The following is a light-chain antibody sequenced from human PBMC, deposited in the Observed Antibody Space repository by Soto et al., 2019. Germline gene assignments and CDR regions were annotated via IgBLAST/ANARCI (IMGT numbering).Light chain of an antibody. CDR3: QSYDSSLSDWV. CDR2: GNS. J-gene: IGLJ3*02. V-gene: IGLV1-40*01. CDR1: SSNIGAGYD. Sequence: QSALTQPPSVSGAPGQRVTISCTGSSSNIGAGYDVHWYQQLPGTAPKLLIYGNSNRPSGVPDRFSGSKSGTSASLAITGLQAEAEADYYCQSYDSSLSDWVFGGGTKLTVL.